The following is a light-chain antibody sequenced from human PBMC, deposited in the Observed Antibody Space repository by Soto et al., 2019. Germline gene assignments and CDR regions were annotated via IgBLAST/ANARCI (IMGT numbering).Light chain of an antibody. J-gene: IGKJ1*01. CDR3: QQYGSSGT. Sequence: EIVLTQAPATLSLSPGERATLSCRASPSVHTFLAWYQQKPGQPPRLLIYGASNRATGIPDRFSGSGSGTDSALTISRLEPEDFAVYYCQQYGSSGTFGQGTKVDIK. CDR1: PSVHTF. CDR2: GAS. V-gene: IGKV3-20*01.